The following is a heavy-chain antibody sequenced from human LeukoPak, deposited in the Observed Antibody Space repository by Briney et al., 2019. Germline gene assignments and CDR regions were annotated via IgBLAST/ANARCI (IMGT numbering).Heavy chain of an antibody. V-gene: IGHV3-74*01. CDR3: ARGAGGYTYG. D-gene: IGHD5-18*01. CDR2: INSDGSSI. J-gene: IGHJ4*02. CDR1: GFNFTSYW. Sequence: GGSLRLSCAASGFNFTSYWMHWVRQAPGKGLMWVSRINSDGSSISYADSVKGRFTISRDNAKNTLFLQMNSLRGEDTAVYYCARGAGGYTYGWGQGTLVAVSS.